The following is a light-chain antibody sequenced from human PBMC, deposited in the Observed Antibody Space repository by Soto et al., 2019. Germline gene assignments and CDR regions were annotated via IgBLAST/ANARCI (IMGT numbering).Light chain of an antibody. CDR1: SSAVGGYNY. CDR3: SSYTSSSTRV. Sequence: QSALTQPASVSGSPGQPLTISCPGTSSAVGGYNYVSWYQKHPGKAPKLMIYEVSNRPSGVSNRFSGSKSGNTASLTISGLQAEDEADYYCSSYTSSSTRVFGGGTKLTVL. J-gene: IGLJ3*02. CDR2: EVS. V-gene: IGLV2-14*01.